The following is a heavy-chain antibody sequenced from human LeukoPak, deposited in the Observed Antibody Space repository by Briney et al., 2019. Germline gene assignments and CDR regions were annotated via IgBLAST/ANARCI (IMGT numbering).Heavy chain of an antibody. D-gene: IGHD6-13*01. CDR3: ARGRRSFRY. V-gene: IGHV4-39*07. J-gene: IGHJ4*02. Sequence: SETLSLTCTVSGVSISSSSYYWGWIRQPPGKGQEWIGSIYYSGSTNYNPSLKSRVTISVDTSKNQFSLKLSSVTAADTAVYYCARGRRSFRYWGQGTLVTVSS. CDR2: IYYSGST. CDR1: GVSISSSSYY.